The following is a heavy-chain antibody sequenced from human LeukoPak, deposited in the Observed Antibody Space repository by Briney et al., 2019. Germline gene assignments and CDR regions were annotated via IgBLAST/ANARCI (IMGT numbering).Heavy chain of an antibody. J-gene: IGHJ4*02. CDR2: IYHSGST. V-gene: IGHV4-38-2*02. D-gene: IGHD1-26*01. CDR1: GYSISSGYY. Sequence: SETLSLTCTVSGYSISSGYYWGWIRPPPGKGLEWIGSIYHSGSTYYNPSLKSRVTISVDTSKNQFSLKLSSVTAADTAVYYCARESPRGSYFDYWGQGTLVTVSS. CDR3: ARESPRGSYFDY.